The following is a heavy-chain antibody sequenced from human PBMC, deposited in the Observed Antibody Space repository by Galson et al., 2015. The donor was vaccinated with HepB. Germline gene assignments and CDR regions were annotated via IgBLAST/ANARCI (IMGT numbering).Heavy chain of an antibody. D-gene: IGHD6-13*01. CDR2: ISGSGGST. CDR1: GFTFSSYA. Sequence: SLRLSCAASGFTFSSYAMGWVRQAPGKGLEWVSAISGSGGSTYYADSVKGRFTISRDNSKNTLYLQMNSLRAEDTAVYYCAKDLTQQLAPWCFDIWGQGTMVAVSS. V-gene: IGHV3-23*01. CDR3: AKDLTQQLAPWCFDI. J-gene: IGHJ3*02.